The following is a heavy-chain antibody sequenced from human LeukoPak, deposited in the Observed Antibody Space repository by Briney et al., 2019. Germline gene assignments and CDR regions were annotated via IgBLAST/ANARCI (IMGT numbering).Heavy chain of an antibody. CDR2: IYYSGST. Sequence: SETLSLTRTVSGGSISSYYWSWIRQPPGKGLEWIGYIYYSGSTNYNPSLKSRVTISVDTSKNQFSLKLSSVTAADTAVYYCARNNRHSDAFDIWGQGTMVTVSS. D-gene: IGHD2-15*01. V-gene: IGHV4-59*01. CDR1: GGSISSYY. CDR3: ARNNRHSDAFDI. J-gene: IGHJ3*02.